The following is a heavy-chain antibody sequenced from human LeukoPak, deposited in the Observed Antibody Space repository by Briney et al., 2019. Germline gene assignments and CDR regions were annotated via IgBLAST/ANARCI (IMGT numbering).Heavy chain of an antibody. D-gene: IGHD3-3*01. CDR2: IYPGDSDT. Sequence: GESLKISCKGSGYSFTSYWIGWVRQMPGKGLEWMGIIYPGDSDTRYSPSFQGQVTISADKSISTAYLQWSSLKASDTAMYYCARSNYDFWSGYYNSVSPGYFDYWGQGTLVTVSS. V-gene: IGHV5-51*01. J-gene: IGHJ4*02. CDR3: ARSNYDFWSGYYNSVSPGYFDY. CDR1: GYSFTSYW.